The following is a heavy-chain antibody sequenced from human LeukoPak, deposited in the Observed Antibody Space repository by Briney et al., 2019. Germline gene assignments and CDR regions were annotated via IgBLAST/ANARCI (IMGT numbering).Heavy chain of an antibody. CDR1: GFTFSTYV. D-gene: IGHD4-11*01. V-gene: IGHV3-30*10. CDR2: ISSDGKNE. Sequence: PGGSLRLSCAASGFTFSTYVVHWVRQAPGKGLEWVALISSDGKNELYSNSVKGRFSIPRDTSENALYLQMNRLRPEDTATYFCARQGGSLNYHFNYLDVWGRGTTVTVSS. J-gene: IGHJ6*03. CDR3: ARQGGSLNYHFNYLDV.